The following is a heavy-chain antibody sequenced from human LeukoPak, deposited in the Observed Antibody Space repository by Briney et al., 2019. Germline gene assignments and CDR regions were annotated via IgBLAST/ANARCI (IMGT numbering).Heavy chain of an antibody. CDR3: ARDYYSSSRHAFDL. CDR2: IKQDGSEK. Sequence: GGSLRLSCAASGFTFSSYWMSWVRQAPGKGLEWVANIKQDGSEKYYVDSVKGRFTIPRDNAKNSLFLQMNSLRAEDTALYFCARDYYSSSRHAFDLWGQGTMVTVSS. V-gene: IGHV3-7*01. D-gene: IGHD6-13*01. CDR1: GFTFSSYW. J-gene: IGHJ3*01.